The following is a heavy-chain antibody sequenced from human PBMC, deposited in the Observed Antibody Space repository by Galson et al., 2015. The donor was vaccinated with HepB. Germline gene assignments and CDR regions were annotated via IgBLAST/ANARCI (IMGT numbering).Heavy chain of an antibody. CDR2: VYPWDSDA. CDR3: ARREAAAGRSFDY. J-gene: IGHJ4*02. V-gene: IGHV5-51*01. D-gene: IGHD6-13*01. Sequence: QSGAEVKKPGESLKISCKVSGSTFTKYWLAWVRQMPGKGLEWMGVVYPWDSDARYSPSFQGQVTISVDKSMDTAYLQWASLRPSDSAIYFCARREAAAGRSFDYWGQGTLLTVSS. CDR1: GSTFTKYW.